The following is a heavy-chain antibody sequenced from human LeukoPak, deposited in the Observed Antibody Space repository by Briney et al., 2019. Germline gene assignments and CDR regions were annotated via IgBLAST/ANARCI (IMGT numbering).Heavy chain of an antibody. CDR1: GGSISSYY. V-gene: IGHV4-38-2*01. D-gene: IGHD2-21*02. J-gene: IGHJ4*02. Sequence: SGTLSLTCVVSGGSISSYYWGWIRQPPGKGLEWIGSIYHSGNTYYSPSLKNRVTISVDTSKNQFSLKLSSVTAADTAVYYCARRRSVVVTAIGFDYWGQGTLVTVSS. CDR2: IYHSGNT. CDR3: ARRRSVVVTAIGFDY.